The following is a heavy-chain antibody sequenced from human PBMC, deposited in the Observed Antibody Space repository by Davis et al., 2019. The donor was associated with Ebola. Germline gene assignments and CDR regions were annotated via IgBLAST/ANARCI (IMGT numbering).Heavy chain of an antibody. CDR2: INHSEST. J-gene: IGHJ4*02. CDR3: ARGGSYRPYYFDY. V-gene: IGHV4-34*01. D-gene: IGHD3-16*02. Sequence: PGGSLRLSCAASGFTFSDAWMSWIRQPPGKGLEWIGEINHSESTNYNPSLKSRVTISVDTSRTQFSLKLSSVTAADTAVYYCARGGSYRPYYFDYWGQGTLVTVSS. CDR1: GFTFSDAW.